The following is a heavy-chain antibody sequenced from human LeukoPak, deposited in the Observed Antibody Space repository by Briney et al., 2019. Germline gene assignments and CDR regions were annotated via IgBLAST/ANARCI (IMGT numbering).Heavy chain of an antibody. V-gene: IGHV3-30-3*01. J-gene: IGHJ4*02. CDR3: AKDESRGGRVVPAACVDY. CDR2: ISYDGANE. D-gene: IGHD2-2*01. CDR1: GFTFNSYA. Sequence: GGSLRLSCAASGFTFNSYAIHWVRQAPGKGLEWVAVISYDGANEYYADSVKGRFTISRDNSKNTLYLQMNSLRAEDTAVYYCAKDESRGGRVVPAACVDYWGQGTLVTVSS.